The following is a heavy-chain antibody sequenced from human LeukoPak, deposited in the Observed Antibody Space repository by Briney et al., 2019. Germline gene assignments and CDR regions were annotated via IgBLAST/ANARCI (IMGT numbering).Heavy chain of an antibody. CDR3: ARGLYYYYYYMDV. CDR1: GGTFSSYA. Sequence: WASVKVSCKASGGTFSSYAISWVRQAPGQGLEWMGGIIPIFGTANYAQKFQGRVTIITDESTSTAYMELSSLRSEDTAVYYCARGLYYYYYYMDVWGKGTTVTVSS. J-gene: IGHJ6*03. V-gene: IGHV1-69*05. CDR2: IIPIFGTA.